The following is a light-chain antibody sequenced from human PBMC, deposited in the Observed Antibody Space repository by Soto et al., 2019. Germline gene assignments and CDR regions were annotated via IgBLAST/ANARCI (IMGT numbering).Light chain of an antibody. J-gene: IGLJ1*01. V-gene: IGLV2-14*03. CDR1: SSDVGGYNY. Sequence: QSALTQPASVSGSPGQSITISCTGTSSDVGGYNYVSWYQHHPGKAPKLMIYDVSNRPSGVSNRFSGSKSGNTASLTISGLQAEDEADYYCSSYTSSNTLIFGTGTKLTV. CDR3: SSYTSSNTLI. CDR2: DVS.